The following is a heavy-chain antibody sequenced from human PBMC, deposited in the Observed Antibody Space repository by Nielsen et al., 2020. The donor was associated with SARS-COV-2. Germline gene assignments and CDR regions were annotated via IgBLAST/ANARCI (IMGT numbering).Heavy chain of an antibody. CDR1: GYTFTSYY. J-gene: IGHJ3*02. Sequence: ASVKVSCKASGYTFTSYYMHWVRQAPGQGLEWMGIINPSGGSTSYAQKFQGRVTMTRDTSTSTVYMELSSLRSEDTAVYYCARRSPMGGIVVGDAFDIWGQGTMVTVSS. CDR3: ARRSPMGGIVVGDAFDI. CDR2: INPSGGST. D-gene: IGHD2-2*01. V-gene: IGHV1-46*01.